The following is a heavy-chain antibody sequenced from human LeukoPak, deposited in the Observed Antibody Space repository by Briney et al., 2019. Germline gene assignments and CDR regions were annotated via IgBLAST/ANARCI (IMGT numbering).Heavy chain of an antibody. CDR2: IDKSGDGA. Sequence: GGSLRLSCAASGFTFSSHAMNWVRQPPGKGLDWVSSIDKSGDGAFYADSVKGRFTISRDNSKNPLYLQMNSLRREDTAVYYCARRGGTSGWGAFDIWGQGTMVTVSS. CDR1: GFTFSSHA. V-gene: IGHV3-23*01. J-gene: IGHJ3*02. CDR3: ARRGGTSGWGAFDI. D-gene: IGHD2-2*01.